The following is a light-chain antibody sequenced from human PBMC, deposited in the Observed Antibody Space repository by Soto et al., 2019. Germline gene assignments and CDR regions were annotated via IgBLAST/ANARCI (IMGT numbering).Light chain of an antibody. Sequence: EKVMTQSPATLSMPPGERATLSCRASQSVSSFLAWYQQKPGQAPRLLIYGASTRATGIPARFSGSEYGTEFTLTISSLQSEDFAVYYCNQYSNWPSWTFGQGTKVEVQ. CDR1: QSVSSF. J-gene: IGKJ1*01. CDR2: GAS. V-gene: IGKV3-15*01. CDR3: NQYSNWPSWT.